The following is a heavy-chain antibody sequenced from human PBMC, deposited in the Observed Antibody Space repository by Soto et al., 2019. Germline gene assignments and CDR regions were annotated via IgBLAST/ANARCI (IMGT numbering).Heavy chain of an antibody. CDR3: AKDRGYCSGGSCYSTEEDYFDY. V-gene: IGHV3-23*01. D-gene: IGHD2-15*01. Sequence: GGSLRLSCAASGFTFSSYAMSWVRQAPGKGLEWVSAISGSGGSTYYADSVKGRFTISRDNSKNTLYLQMNSLRAEDTAVYYCAKDRGYCSGGSCYSTEEDYFDYWGQGTLVTVSS. CDR2: ISGSGGST. J-gene: IGHJ4*02. CDR1: GFTFSSYA.